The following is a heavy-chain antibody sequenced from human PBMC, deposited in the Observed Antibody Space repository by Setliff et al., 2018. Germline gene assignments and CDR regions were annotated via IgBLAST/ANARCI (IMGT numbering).Heavy chain of an antibody. CDR3: AKDRYCGGGSCLKDFEY. D-gene: IGHD2-15*01. J-gene: IGHJ4*02. CDR1: GFTFSTYA. V-gene: IGHV3-23*01. CDR2: ISESGSSA. Sequence: GESLKISCAASGFTFSTYAVSWVRQAPGKGLEWVSSISESGSSAYYADSVKGRFTISRGNPKNTLFLQMNSLRAEDTAVYYCAKDRYCGGGSCLKDFEYWGQGTLVTVSS.